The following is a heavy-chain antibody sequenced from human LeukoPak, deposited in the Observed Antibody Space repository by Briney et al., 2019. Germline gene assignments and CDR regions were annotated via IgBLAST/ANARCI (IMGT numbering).Heavy chain of an antibody. CDR2: MRSDGTDK. D-gene: IGHD3-22*01. CDR3: GKHDSGSYY. J-gene: IGHJ4*02. CDR1: GFIFSSYG. V-gene: IGHV3-30*02. Sequence: GRSLRLSCAASGFIFSSYGMHWVRQAPGKGLEWVAFMRSDGTDKYYADSVKGRFTISRDNSKNTLYLQMNSLRAEDTAVYYCGKHDSGSYYWGQGTLVTVSS.